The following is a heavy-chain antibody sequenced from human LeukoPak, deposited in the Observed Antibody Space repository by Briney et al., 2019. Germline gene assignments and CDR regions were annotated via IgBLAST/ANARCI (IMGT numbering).Heavy chain of an antibody. CDR2: ISSSSSYI. CDR3: ANQVLLGYCRGSRCQGIDY. Sequence: HGGSLRLSCAASGFTFSSYSMNWVRQAPGKGLEWVSSISSSSSYIYYADSVKGRFTFSRNNAKTLLYLQINSLSADVTAGYCCANQVLLGYCRGSRCQGIDYWGQGTLVTVSS. CDR1: GFTFSSYS. J-gene: IGHJ4*02. D-gene: IGHD2-15*01. V-gene: IGHV3-21*01.